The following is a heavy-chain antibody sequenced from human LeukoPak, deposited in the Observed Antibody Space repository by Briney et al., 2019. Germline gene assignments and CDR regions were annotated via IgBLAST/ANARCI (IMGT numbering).Heavy chain of an antibody. CDR1: GFIFSSFG. Sequence: GRSLILSCAASGFIFSSFGMHWVRQAPGKGLEWVAVVSYDGSNIYHADSVKGRFTISRDNSKNTLYLQMNSLRAEDTAVYYCAREAYYPDAFDIWGQGTMVTVSS. V-gene: IGHV3-30*03. J-gene: IGHJ3*02. CDR3: AREAYYPDAFDI. CDR2: VSYDGSNI. D-gene: IGHD1-26*01.